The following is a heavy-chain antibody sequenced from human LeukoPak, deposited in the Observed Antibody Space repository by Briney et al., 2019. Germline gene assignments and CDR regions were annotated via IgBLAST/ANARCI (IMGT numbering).Heavy chain of an antibody. CDR1: GGSISSYY. D-gene: IGHD3-16*01. CDR3: ARSGGSYNYYYYYMDV. Sequence: ASETLSLTCTVSGGSISSYYWSWIRQPPGKGLEWIGYIYYSGSTNYNPSLKSRVTISVDTSKNQFSLKLSSVTAADTAVYYCARSGGSYNYYYYYMDVWGKGTTVTISS. J-gene: IGHJ6*03. V-gene: IGHV4-59*01. CDR2: IYYSGST.